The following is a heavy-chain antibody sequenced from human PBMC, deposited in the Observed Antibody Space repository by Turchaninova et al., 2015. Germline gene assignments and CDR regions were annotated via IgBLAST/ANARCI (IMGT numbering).Heavy chain of an antibody. Sequence: EVQLVESGGGLVKPGGSLRLSCAASGFTFSSYSMNWVRQAPGKGLEWVSSISSSSSYIYYAASGKGRFTISRDNAKNSLYLQMNSLGAEDTAVYYCARDFGSDYGDLPRRSDAFDIWGQGTMVTVSS. D-gene: IGHD4-17*01. V-gene: IGHV3-21*01. CDR3: ARDFGSDYGDLPRRSDAFDI. J-gene: IGHJ3*02. CDR2: ISSSSSYI. CDR1: GFTFSSYS.